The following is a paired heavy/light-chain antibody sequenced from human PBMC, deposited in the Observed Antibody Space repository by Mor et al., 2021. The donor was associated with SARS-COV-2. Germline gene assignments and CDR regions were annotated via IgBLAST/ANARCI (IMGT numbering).Heavy chain of an antibody. Sequence: QVQLVQSGAEVKKPGSSVKVSCKASGGTFSSYAISWVRQAPGQGLEWMGGIIPIFGTANYAQKFQGRVTITADESTSTAYMELSSLRSEDTAVYYCARGFSYRASMGALFYYGMDVWGQGTTVTVSS. V-gene: IGHV1-69*01. CDR3: ARGFSYRASMGALFYYGMDV. CDR1: GGTFSSYA. J-gene: IGHJ6*02. D-gene: IGHD3-16*01. CDR2: IIPIFGTA.
Light chain of an antibody. CDR2: GAS. J-gene: IGKJ1*01. CDR3: QQYGSSPPVT. CDR1: QSVSSSY. Sequence: EIVLTQSPGTLSLSPGERATLSCRASQSVSSSYLAWYQQKPGQAPRLLIYGASSRATGIPDRFSGSGSGTDFTLTISRLEPEDFAVYYCQQYGSSPPVTFGQGTKVEIK. V-gene: IGKV3-20*01.